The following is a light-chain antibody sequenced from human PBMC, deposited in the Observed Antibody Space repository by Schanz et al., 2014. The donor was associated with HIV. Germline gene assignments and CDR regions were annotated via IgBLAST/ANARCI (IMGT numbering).Light chain of an antibody. CDR3: QQYNSYSLT. J-gene: IGKJ2*01. Sequence: DIQMTQSPSTLSASVGDRVTITCRASQSISSWLAWYQQKPGKAPKILIYKASTLESGVPSRFSGSGSGTEFTLTISSLQPDDSATYYCQQYNSYSLTFGQGTKLEIK. V-gene: IGKV1-5*03. CDR1: QSISSW. CDR2: KAS.